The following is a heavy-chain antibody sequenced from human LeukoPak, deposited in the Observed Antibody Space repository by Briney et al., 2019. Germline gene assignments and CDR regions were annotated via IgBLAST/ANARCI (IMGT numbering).Heavy chain of an antibody. CDR2: IYYSGST. V-gene: IGHV4-59*12. CDR1: GGSISNYY. Sequence: SETLSLTCTVSGGSISNYYWSWIRQPPGKGLEWIGYIYYSGSTNYNPSLKSRVTISVDTSKNQFSLKVSSVTAADTAVYYCAKDRGRYSSSWYLDYWGQGTLVTVSS. D-gene: IGHD6-13*01. J-gene: IGHJ4*02. CDR3: AKDRGRYSSSWYLDY.